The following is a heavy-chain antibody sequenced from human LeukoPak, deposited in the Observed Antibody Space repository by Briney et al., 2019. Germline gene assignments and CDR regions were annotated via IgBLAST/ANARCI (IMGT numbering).Heavy chain of an antibody. V-gene: IGHV4-38-2*02. CDR1: GYSISSGYY. CDR2: IYHSGST. CDR3: ARQTRYFDY. J-gene: IGHJ4*02. Sequence: SETLSLACTVSGYSISSGYYWGWNRQPPGKGLEWIGSIYHSGSTYYNPSLKSRVTISVDTSKNQFSLKLSSVTAADTAVYYCARQTRYFDYWGQGTLVTVSS.